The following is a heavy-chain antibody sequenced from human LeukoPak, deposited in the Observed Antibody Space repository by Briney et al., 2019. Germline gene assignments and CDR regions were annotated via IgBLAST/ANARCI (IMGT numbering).Heavy chain of an antibody. Sequence: SETLSLTCTVSGYSISSGYYWGWIRQPPGKGLEWIGSIYHSGSTYYNPSLKSRVTISVDTSKNQFSLKLDSVTAADTAVYYCAREVRSAWASFDPWGQGTLVIVSS. J-gene: IGHJ5*02. D-gene: IGHD1-26*01. CDR3: AREVRSAWASFDP. CDR2: IYHSGST. V-gene: IGHV4-38-2*02. CDR1: GYSISSGYY.